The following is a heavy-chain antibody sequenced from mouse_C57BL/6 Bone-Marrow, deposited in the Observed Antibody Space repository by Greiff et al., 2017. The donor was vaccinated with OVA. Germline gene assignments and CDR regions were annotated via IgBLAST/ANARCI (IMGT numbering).Heavy chain of an antibody. J-gene: IGHJ1*03. CDR3: ARHRGTTVDWYFDV. CDR2: IWSDGST. Sequence: VQGVESGPGLVAPSQSLSITCTVSGFSLTSYGVHWVRQPPGKGLEWLVVIWSDGSTTYNSALKSRLSISKDNSKSQVFLKMNSLQTNDTAMYYDARHRGTTVDWYFDVWGTGTTVTVSS. D-gene: IGHD1-1*01. CDR1: GFSLTSYG. V-gene: IGHV2-6-1*01.